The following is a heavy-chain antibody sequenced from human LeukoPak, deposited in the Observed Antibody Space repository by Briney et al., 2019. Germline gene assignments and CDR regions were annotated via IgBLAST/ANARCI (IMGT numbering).Heavy chain of an antibody. CDR1: GFTFSSYW. CDR2: INSDGSST. Sequence: PGGSLRLSCAASGFTFSSYWMHWVRQAPGKGLVWVSRINSDGSSTSYADSVKGRFTISRDNAKNTLYLQMNSLRAEDTAVYYCAKDGPRAISDDAFDIWGQGTMVTVSS. V-gene: IGHV3-74*01. D-gene: IGHD2/OR15-2a*01. J-gene: IGHJ3*02. CDR3: AKDGPRAISDDAFDI.